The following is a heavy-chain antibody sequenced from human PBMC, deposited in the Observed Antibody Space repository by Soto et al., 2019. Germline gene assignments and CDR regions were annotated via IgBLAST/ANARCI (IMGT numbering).Heavy chain of an antibody. CDR1: GYTFTSYA. V-gene: IGHV1-3*01. Sequence: ASVKVSCKASGYTFTSYAMHWVRQASGQRLEWMGWINAGNGNTKYSQKFQGRVTITRDTSASTAYMELSSLRSEDTAVYYCARDREFTNNWFDPWAQGTLVTVSS. CDR3: ARDREFTNNWFDP. CDR2: INAGNGNT. J-gene: IGHJ5*02. D-gene: IGHD3-10*01.